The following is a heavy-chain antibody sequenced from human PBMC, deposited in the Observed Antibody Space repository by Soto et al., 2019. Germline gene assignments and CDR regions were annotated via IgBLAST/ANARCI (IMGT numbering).Heavy chain of an antibody. CDR2: TYYRSKWYN. V-gene: IGHV6-1*01. CDR3: ARSSPRGTVTQFDY. J-gene: IGHJ4*02. CDR1: GGSVSSNSAA. Sequence: SPNLSLTCAISGGSVSSNSAALDWIRQSPSRGLEWLGRTYYRSKWYNDYAVSVKSRITINPDTSKNQFSLQLNSVTPEDTAVYYCARSSPRGTVTQFDYWGQGTLVTVSS. D-gene: IGHD4-17*01.